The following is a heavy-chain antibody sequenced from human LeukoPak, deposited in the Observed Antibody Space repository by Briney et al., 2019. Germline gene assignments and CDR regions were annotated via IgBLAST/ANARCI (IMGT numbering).Heavy chain of an antibody. Sequence: SETLSLTCAVYGGSFSGYYWSWIRQPPGKGLEWIGEINHSGSTNYNPSLKSRVTISVDTSKNQFSLKLSSVTAADTAVYYCARAVWSGYPSFDYWGQGTLVTVSS. J-gene: IGHJ4*02. CDR2: INHSGST. CDR3: ARAVWSGYPSFDY. V-gene: IGHV4-34*01. D-gene: IGHD3-3*01. CDR1: GGSFSGYY.